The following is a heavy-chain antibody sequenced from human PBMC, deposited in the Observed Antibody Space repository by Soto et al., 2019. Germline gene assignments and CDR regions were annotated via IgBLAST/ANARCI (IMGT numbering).Heavy chain of an antibody. V-gene: IGHV4-34*01. CDR3: ARTHRSVLIILRRLPSWFVP. CDR2: INHSGST. Sequence: ETRSLTCAGYAGSFSGYCWSGIRQPPGKGLEWIGEINHSGSTNYNPSLKRRVTISVDTSKNQFSLKLSSVTAADTAVYYCARTHRSVLIILRRLPSWFVP. J-gene: IGHJ5*02. D-gene: IGHD3-9*01. CDR1: AGSFSGYC.